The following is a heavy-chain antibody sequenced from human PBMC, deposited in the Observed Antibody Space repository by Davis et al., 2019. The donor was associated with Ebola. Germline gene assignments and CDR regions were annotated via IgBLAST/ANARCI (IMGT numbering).Heavy chain of an antibody. J-gene: IGHJ5*02. V-gene: IGHV4-4*09. CDR3: ARGIAAAGNWFDP. CDR2: IYHSGST. Sequence: PSETLSLTCTVSGGSISSHYWSWIRQPPGKGLEWIGYIYHSGSTYYNPSLKSRVTISVDRSKNQFSLKLSSVTAADTAVYYCARGIAAAGNWFDPWGQGTLVTVSS. CDR1: GGSISSHY. D-gene: IGHD6-13*01.